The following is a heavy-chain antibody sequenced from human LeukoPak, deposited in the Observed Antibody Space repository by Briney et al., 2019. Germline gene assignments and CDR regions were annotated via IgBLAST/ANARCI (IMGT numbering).Heavy chain of an antibody. Sequence: PGRSLRLSCAASGFTFDDYAMHWVRQAPGKGLEWVSGISWNSGSIGYADSVKGRFTISRDNAKNSLYLQMNSLRAEDTALYYCALHPILTGYFSDAFDIWGQGTMVTVSS. CDR2: ISWNSGSI. J-gene: IGHJ3*02. CDR3: ALHPILTGYFSDAFDI. CDR1: GFTFDDYA. V-gene: IGHV3-9*01. D-gene: IGHD3-9*01.